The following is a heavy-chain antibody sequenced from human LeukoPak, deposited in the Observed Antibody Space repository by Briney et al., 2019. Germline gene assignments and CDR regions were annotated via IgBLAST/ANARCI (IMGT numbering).Heavy chain of an antibody. J-gene: IGHJ4*02. CDR2: ISGSGVST. CDR1: GFTFSSYA. V-gene: IGHV3-23*01. Sequence: QAGGSLRLSCAASGFTFSSYAMSWVRQAPGKGLEWVSTISGSGVSTYYADSVKGRFTISRDNSKNTLYLQMNSLRAEDTAVYYCAKWNSIAVAGIEGYYWGQGTLVTVSS. CDR3: AKWNSIAVAGIEGYY. D-gene: IGHD6-19*01.